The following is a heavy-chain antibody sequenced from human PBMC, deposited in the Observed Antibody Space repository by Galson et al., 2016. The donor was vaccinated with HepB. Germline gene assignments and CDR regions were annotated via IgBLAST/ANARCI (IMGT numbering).Heavy chain of an antibody. CDR1: GFTFGSYS. Sequence: SLRLSCAASGFTFGSYSMSWVRQAPGKGLEWVSYISSSSSTVYYADSVKCRFTISRDNAKNSLYLQMNSLRAEDTAVYYCARGGASCSGGSCYFWFDPWGQGTPVTVSS. V-gene: IGHV3-48*01. CDR3: ARGGASCSGGSCYFWFDP. D-gene: IGHD2-15*01. CDR2: ISSSSSTV. J-gene: IGHJ5*02.